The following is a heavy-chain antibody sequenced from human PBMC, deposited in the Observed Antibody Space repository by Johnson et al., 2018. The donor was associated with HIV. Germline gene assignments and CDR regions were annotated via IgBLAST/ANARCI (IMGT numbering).Heavy chain of an antibody. CDR2: IRYDGSNK. CDR1: GFTFSSYG. D-gene: IGHD3-9*01. J-gene: IGHJ3*02. V-gene: IGHV3-30*02. Sequence: QVQLVESGGGVVQPGGSLRLSCAASGFTFSSYGMHWVRQAPGKGLEWVAFIRYDGSNKYYADSVKGRFTISRDNSKNTLYLQMNSLRAEDTAVYYCAILRYCDWSTPPLYAFDIWGQGTMVTVSS. CDR3: AILRYCDWSTPPLYAFDI.